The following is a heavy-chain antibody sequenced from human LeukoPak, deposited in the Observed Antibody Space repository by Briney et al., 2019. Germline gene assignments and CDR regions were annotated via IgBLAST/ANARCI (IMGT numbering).Heavy chain of an antibody. CDR3: ARDRYASY. J-gene: IGHJ4*02. D-gene: IGHD5-12*01. CDR1: GFTFSSYS. Sequence: GGSLRLSCAASGFTFSSYSMNWVRQAPGKGLEWVSSIGSSSSYIYYADSVKGRFTISRDNAKNSLYLQMNSLRAEDTAVYYCARDRYASYWGQGTLVTVSS. CDR2: IGSSSSYI. V-gene: IGHV3-21*01.